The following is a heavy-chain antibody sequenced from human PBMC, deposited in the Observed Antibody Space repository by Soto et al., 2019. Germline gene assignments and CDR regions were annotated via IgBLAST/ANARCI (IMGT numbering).Heavy chain of an antibody. CDR2: IIPIFGTA. V-gene: IGHV1-69*13. D-gene: IGHD4-4*01. Sequence: SVKVSCNASGGTFSSYSISWVRQAPGQGLEWMGGIIPIFGTANYAQKFQGRVTITADESTSTAYMELSSLRSEDTAVYYCAREPSCNYFHVSVLTDEYYYVMVVWRQGTTVTVSS. J-gene: IGHJ6*02. CDR3: AREPSCNYFHVSVLTDEYYYVMVV. CDR1: GGTFSSYS.